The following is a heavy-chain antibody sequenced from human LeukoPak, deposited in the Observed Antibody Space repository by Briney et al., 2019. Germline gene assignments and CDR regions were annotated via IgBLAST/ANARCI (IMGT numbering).Heavy chain of an antibody. V-gene: IGHV4-59*06. Sequence: PSETLSLTCTVSGGSISSYYWTWIRQHPGKGLEWIGYIHYSGSTYYNPSLKSRVTISVDTSKNQFSLKLSSVTAADTAVYYCARDRTNYGDYYYYGMDVWGQGATVTVSS. D-gene: IGHD4-17*01. CDR2: IHYSGST. CDR3: ARDRTNYGDYYYYGMDV. CDR1: GGSISSYY. J-gene: IGHJ6*02.